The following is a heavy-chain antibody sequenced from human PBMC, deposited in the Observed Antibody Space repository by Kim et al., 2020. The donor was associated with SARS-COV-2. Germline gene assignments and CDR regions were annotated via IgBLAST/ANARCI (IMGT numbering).Heavy chain of an antibody. V-gene: IGHV4-39*01. CDR1: GGSISSSSYY. Sequence: SETLSLTCTVSGGSISSSSYYWGWIRQPPGKGLEWIGSIYYSGSTYYNPSLKSRVTISVDTSKNQFSLKLSSVTAADTAVYYCASGDYGGNSGADAFDIWGQGTMVTVSS. D-gene: IGHD4-17*01. CDR2: IYYSGST. J-gene: IGHJ3*02. CDR3: ASGDYGGNSGADAFDI.